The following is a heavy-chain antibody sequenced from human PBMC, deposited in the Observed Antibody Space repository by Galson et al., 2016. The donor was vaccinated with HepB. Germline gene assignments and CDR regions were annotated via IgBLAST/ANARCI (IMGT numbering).Heavy chain of an antibody. V-gene: IGHV3-7*03. J-gene: IGHJ4*02. D-gene: IGHD3-10*01. CDR1: GLTFSDYW. CDR2: INQDGSET. CDR3: TIARYSSGDYYTY. Sequence: SLRLSCAVSGLTFSDYWMSWVRQAPGKGLEWVANINQDGSETYYLDSVKGRFTISRDNSKNSLYLQMNSLKTEDTGVYYCTIARYSSGDYYTYWGQGTLVTVSS.